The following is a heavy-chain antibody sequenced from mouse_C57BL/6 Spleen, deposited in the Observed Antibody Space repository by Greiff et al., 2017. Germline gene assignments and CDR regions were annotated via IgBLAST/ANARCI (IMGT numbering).Heavy chain of an antibody. CDR1: GYTFTDYE. D-gene: IGHD2-1*01. CDR2: IAPETGGT. J-gene: IGHJ2*01. V-gene: IGHV1-15*01. Sequence: QVQLQQSGAELVRPGASVTLSCKASGYTFTDYEMHWVKQTPVHGLEWIGAIAPETGGTAYNQKFKGKAILTADKSSSTAYMELRSLTSEDSAVYYCTRSRGNYSFDYWGQGTTLTVSS. CDR3: TRSRGNYSFDY.